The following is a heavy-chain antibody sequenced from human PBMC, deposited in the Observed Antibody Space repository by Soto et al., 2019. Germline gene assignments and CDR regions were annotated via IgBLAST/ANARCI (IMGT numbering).Heavy chain of an antibody. J-gene: IGHJ4*02. CDR1: GFTFSNYA. Sequence: EVQVLESGGGLVQPGGSLRLSCAASGFTFSNYAMSWVRQAPGKGLEWVSSISNSGGSTYYTDSVKGRFTISRDNSKNTLYLQMNSLRAEDTALYYCAKDPGEDTYYFDDWGQGPLVTVSS. V-gene: IGHV3-23*01. D-gene: IGHD3-10*01. CDR2: ISNSGGST. CDR3: AKDPGEDTYYFDD.